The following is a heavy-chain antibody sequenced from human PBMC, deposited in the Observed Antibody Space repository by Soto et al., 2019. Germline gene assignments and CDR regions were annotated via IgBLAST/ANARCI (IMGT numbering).Heavy chain of an antibody. CDR1: GGSFSGYY. J-gene: IGHJ5*02. V-gene: IGHV4-34*01. CDR2: INHSGST. CDR3: ARGIGGGSCYFYNWFDP. Sequence: LSLTCAVYGGSFSGYYWSWIRQPPGKGLEWIGEINHSGSTNYNPSLKSRVTISVDTSKNQFSLKLSSVTAADTAVYYCARGIGGGSCYFYNWFDPWGQGTLVTVS. D-gene: IGHD2-15*01.